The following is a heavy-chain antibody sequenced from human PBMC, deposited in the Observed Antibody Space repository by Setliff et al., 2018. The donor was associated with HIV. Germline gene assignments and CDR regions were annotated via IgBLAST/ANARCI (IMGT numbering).Heavy chain of an antibody. CDR3: AASPTSCSGGSCYDH. CDR1: SFTFSSSA. Sequence: ASVNVSCKSSSFTFSSSALQWVRQARGQRLEWIGWIVVGSSKTKYAERFQERVTLTLDMSTTTTYMELRGLRSEDTAIYYCAASPTSCSGGSCYDHWGQGTLVTVSS. D-gene: IGHD2-15*01. V-gene: IGHV1-58*01. J-gene: IGHJ5*02. CDR2: IVVGSSKT.